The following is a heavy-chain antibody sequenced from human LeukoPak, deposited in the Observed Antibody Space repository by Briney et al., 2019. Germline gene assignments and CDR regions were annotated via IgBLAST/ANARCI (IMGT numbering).Heavy chain of an antibody. CDR3: ARDSHYYYGSGSYDY. CDR1: GFTFSSYW. J-gene: IGHJ4*02. Sequence: GGSLRLSCAASGFTFSSYWMHWVRQAPGKGLVWVSRINSDGSSTSYADSVEGRFTISRDNAKNTLYLQMNSLRAEDTAVYYCARDSHYYYGSGSYDYWGQGTLVTVSS. CDR2: INSDGSST. D-gene: IGHD3-10*01. V-gene: IGHV3-74*01.